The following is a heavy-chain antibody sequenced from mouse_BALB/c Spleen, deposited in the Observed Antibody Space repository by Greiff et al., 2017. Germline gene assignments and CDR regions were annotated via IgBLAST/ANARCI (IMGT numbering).Heavy chain of an antibody. CDR1: GFAFSSYD. V-gene: IGHV5-12-1*01. Sequence: EVQLVESGGGLVKPGGSLKLSCAASGFAFSSYDMSWVRQTPEKRLEWVAYISSGGGSTYYPDTVKGRFTISRDNAKNTLYLQMSSLRSEDTAMYYCARTLYYYGSSYGAMDYWGQGTSVTVSS. D-gene: IGHD1-1*01. CDR3: ARTLYYYGSSYGAMDY. J-gene: IGHJ4*01. CDR2: ISSGGGST.